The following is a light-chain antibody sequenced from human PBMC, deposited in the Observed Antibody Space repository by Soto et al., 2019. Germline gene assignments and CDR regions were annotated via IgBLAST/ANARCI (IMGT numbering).Light chain of an antibody. CDR2: VSA. CDR1: QSVSTH. V-gene: IGKV3-11*01. CDR3: QQQGRSWIT. Sequence: EIVLRQSPATLSLSRGEGATLSCRASQSVSTHLVWYLQIPVQSPMLLIYVSATKATGIPHMFSGIGSGTDFTITISRLEPEDYAFYYCQQQGRSWITFGQGTQLEIK. J-gene: IGKJ5*01.